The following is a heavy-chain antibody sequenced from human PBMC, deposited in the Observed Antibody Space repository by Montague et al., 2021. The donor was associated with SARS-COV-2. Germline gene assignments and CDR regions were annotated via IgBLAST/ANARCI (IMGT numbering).Heavy chain of an antibody. CDR1: GDSVSSDTAA. V-gene: IGHV6-1*01. CDR3: ARDGDYGGTWYSFLQN. J-gene: IGHJ1*01. Sequence: CAISGDSVSSDTAARHWIRQSPSRGLEWLGGTFYRSQWHTDSAASVRSRISFSGDISKNQFSLHLNSVTPEDTAIYYCARDGDYGGTWYSFLQNWGQGTLVIVSS. D-gene: IGHD4-17*01. CDR2: TFYRSQWHT.